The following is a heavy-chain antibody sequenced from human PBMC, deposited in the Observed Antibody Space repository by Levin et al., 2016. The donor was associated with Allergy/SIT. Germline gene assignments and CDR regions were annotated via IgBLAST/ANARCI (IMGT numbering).Heavy chain of an antibody. J-gene: IGHJ5*02. V-gene: IGHV4-34*01. CDR3: ARGKRGNWNYHSWWFDP. CDR1: GGSFSDDY. D-gene: IGHD1-7*01. Sequence: SETLSLTCAVSGGSFSDDYWTWIRQPPGKGLEWIGEMNHSGSTNYSPSLMSRVTISLDTSKNQLSLKLSSVTAADTAVYYCARGKRGNWNYHSWWFDPWGQGTLVTVSS. CDR2: MNHSGST.